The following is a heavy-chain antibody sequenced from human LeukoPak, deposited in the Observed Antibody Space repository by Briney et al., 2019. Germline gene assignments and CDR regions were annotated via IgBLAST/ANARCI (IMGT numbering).Heavy chain of an antibody. D-gene: IGHD6-13*01. V-gene: IGHV3-23*01. CDR3: AKLGVPKTYKQQQRGTYYFDY. CDR1: GFTFSSYA. J-gene: IGHJ4*02. Sequence: GGSLRLSCAASGFTFSSYAMSWVRQAPGKGLEWVSAISGSGGSTYYAASVKGRFTISRDNSKNTLYLQMNSLRAEDTAVYYCAKLGVPKTYKQQQRGTYYFDYWGQGTLVTVSS. CDR2: ISGSGGST.